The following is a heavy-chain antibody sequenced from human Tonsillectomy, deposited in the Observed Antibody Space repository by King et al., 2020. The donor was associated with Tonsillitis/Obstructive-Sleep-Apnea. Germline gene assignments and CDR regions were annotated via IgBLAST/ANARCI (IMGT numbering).Heavy chain of an antibody. D-gene: IGHD3-3*01. V-gene: IGHV2-5*02. CDR2: IYWDDDK. CDR1: GFSLSTSGVG. Sequence: ITLQESGPTLVKPPQNLTLTCTFSGFSLSTSGVGVGWIRQPPGKALEWLALIYWDDDKRYSPSLKSRLTITKDTSKNQVVLTMTNMDPVDTATYYCAHRPLITIFGVVVKEGNWFDPWGQGTLVTVSS. J-gene: IGHJ5*02. CDR3: AHRPLITIFGVVVKEGNWFDP.